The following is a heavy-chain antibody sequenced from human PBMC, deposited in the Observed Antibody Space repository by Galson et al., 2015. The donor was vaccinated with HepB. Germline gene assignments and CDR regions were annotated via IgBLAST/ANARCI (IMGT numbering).Heavy chain of an antibody. Sequence: SLRLSCAASGFTFSSYGMHWVRQAPGKGLEWVAVISYDGSNKYYADSVKGRFTISRDNSKNTLYLQMNSLRAEDTAVYYCAKDPMVRGAAPLPGYCGQGTLVTVSS. CDR3: AKDPMVRGAAPLPGY. CDR1: GFTFSSYG. CDR2: ISYDGSNK. D-gene: IGHD3-10*01. J-gene: IGHJ4*02. V-gene: IGHV3-30*18.